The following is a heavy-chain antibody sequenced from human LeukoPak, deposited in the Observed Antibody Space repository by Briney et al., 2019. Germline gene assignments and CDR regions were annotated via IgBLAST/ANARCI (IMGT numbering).Heavy chain of an antibody. Sequence: ASVKVSCKASGGTFSSYAISWVRQAPGQGLEWMGGIIPIFGTANYAQKFQGRVTITADESTSTAYMELSSLRSEDTAVYYCARAGDDSSGYYPDFHYWGQVTLVTVSS. CDR3: ARAGDDSSGYYPDFHY. CDR1: GGTFSSYA. D-gene: IGHD3-22*01. CDR2: IIPIFGTA. V-gene: IGHV1-69*13. J-gene: IGHJ4*02.